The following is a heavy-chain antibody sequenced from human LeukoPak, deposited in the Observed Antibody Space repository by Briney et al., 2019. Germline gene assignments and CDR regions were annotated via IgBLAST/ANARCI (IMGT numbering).Heavy chain of an antibody. CDR2: VSGSGGST. J-gene: IGHJ4*02. D-gene: IGHD6-19*01. Sequence: GGSLRLSCAASGFTFSNYAMGWVRQSPRKGLEWVSTVSGSGGSTYYADSVRGRFTVSRDNSQITLYLQMNSLGAEDTAVYFCARGPLTEVAGTTWDSWGRGTLVTVSS. CDR1: GFTFSNYA. CDR3: ARGPLTEVAGTTWDS. V-gene: IGHV3-23*01.